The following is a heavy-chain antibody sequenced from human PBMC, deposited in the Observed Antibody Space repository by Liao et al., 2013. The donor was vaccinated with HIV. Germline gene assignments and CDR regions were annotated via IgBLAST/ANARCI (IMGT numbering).Heavy chain of an antibody. CDR1: GVSVNSSKHF. Sequence: QLQLQESGPRLVEPSETLSLTCTVSGVSVNSSKHFWGWIRQAPGKGLEWIGNIYYSGNTYYNPSLKSRVSISVDTSKNYFSLKLSSVTAADTAVYFCARLLLSEVDPWGRGRPG. CDR3: ARLLLSEVDP. V-gene: IGHV4-39*02. CDR2: IYYSGNT. D-gene: IGHD6-19*01. J-gene: IGHJ5*02.